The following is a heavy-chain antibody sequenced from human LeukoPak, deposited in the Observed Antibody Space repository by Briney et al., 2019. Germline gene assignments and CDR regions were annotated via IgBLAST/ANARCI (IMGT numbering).Heavy chain of an antibody. Sequence: GGSLRLSCAASGFTFISYWMHWVRQAPGKGLVWVSRINSDGSTTSYAASVKGRYTISRDTAKNTLYLQMNSLRAEDTAVYYCARGHHYYDSSAYYYWGQGTLVTVSS. CDR3: ARGHHYYDSSAYYY. CDR1: GFTFISYW. D-gene: IGHD3-22*01. CDR2: INSDGSTT. J-gene: IGHJ4*02. V-gene: IGHV3-74*01.